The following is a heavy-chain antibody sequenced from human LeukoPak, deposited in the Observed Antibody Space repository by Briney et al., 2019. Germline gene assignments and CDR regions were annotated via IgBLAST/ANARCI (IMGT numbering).Heavy chain of an antibody. D-gene: IGHD3-22*01. V-gene: IGHV1-69*04. CDR2: IIPILGIA. CDR1: GGTFSSYA. CDR3: ARDVYDSSGYYIS. J-gene: IGHJ4*02. Sequence: ASVKVTCKASGGTFSSYAISWVRQAPGQGLEWMGRIIPILGIANYAQKFQGRVTITADKSTSTAYMELSSLRSEDTAVYYCARDVYDSSGYYISWGQGTLVTVSS.